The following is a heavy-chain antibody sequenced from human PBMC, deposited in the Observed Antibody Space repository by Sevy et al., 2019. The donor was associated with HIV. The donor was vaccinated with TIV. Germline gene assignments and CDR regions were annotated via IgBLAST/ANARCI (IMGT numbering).Heavy chain of an antibody. J-gene: IGHJ4*02. CDR2: ISFSSNYT. CDR3: ARRLVGANLGTDY. V-gene: IGHV3-11*06. CDR1: GFTLSDYY. D-gene: IGHD1-26*01. Sequence: GGSLRLSCAASGFTLSDYYMNWIRQAPGKGLEWISYISFSSNYTMYADSVTGRFTISRDNAKNSLYLQMNSLRAEDTAVYYCARRLVGANLGTDYWGQGSLVTVSS.